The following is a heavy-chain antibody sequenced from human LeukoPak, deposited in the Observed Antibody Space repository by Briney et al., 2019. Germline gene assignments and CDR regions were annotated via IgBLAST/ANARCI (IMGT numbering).Heavy chain of an antibody. CDR2: INHSGST. CDR1: GGSFSGYY. CDR3: AESSVVTATSPPGY. J-gene: IGHJ4*02. D-gene: IGHD2-21*02. V-gene: IGHV4-34*01. Sequence: HPSETLSLTCAVYGGSFSGYYWSWIRQPPGKGLEWVGEINHSGSTNYNPSLKSRVTISVDTSKNQFSLKLSSVTAEDTAVYYCAESSVVTATSPPGYWGQGTLVTVSS.